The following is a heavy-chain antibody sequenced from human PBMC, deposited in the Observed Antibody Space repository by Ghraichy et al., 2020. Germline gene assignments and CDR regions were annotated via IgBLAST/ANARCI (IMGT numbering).Heavy chain of an antibody. CDR3: ARDRGEAAAGFYYYYGMDV. D-gene: IGHD6-13*01. CDR1: GYTFTSHV. V-gene: IGHV1-3*04. Sequence: ASVTVSCKTSGYTFTSHVLHWVRQAPGQGLDWMGWINTGNGNRKYSQKFQGRVTITRDTSASTTYMELSSLTSEDTAVYYCARDRGEAAAGFYYYYGMDVWGQGTTVTVS. J-gene: IGHJ6*02. CDR2: INTGNGNR.